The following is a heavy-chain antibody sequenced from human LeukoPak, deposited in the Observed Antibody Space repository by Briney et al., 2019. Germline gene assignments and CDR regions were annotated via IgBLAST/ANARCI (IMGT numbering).Heavy chain of an antibody. V-gene: IGHV3-23*01. CDR1: GFTFSSYA. Sequence: GGSLRLSCAASGFTFSSYAMSWVRQAPGKGLEWVSAISGSGGSTYYADSVKGRFTISRDNSKNTLYLQMNSLRAEDTAVYYCAKDSGLWFGEFDAFDIWDQGTMVTVSS. CDR2: ISGSGGST. J-gene: IGHJ3*02. D-gene: IGHD3-10*01. CDR3: AKDSGLWFGEFDAFDI.